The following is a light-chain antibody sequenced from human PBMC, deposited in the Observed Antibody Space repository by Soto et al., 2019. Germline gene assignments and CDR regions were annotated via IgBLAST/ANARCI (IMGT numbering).Light chain of an antibody. CDR3: MQHRHSLT. V-gene: IGKV2-28*01. CDR2: VGS. CDR1: QSLRYNNTFNY. J-gene: IGKJ5*01. Sequence: IVMTQSRLTLPVTPGEPSSMSWRSIQSLRYNNTFNYLYWYLQTPEQSPHLLIYVGSNRASGVPDRFSGRGSGTDFSLKISRVEAEDVATYYCMQHRHSLTFGQGTRLEIK.